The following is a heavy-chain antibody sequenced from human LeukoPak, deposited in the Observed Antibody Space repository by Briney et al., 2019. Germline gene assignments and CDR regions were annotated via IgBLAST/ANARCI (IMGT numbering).Heavy chain of an antibody. J-gene: IGHJ5*01. CDR1: GFTFSHFG. CDR2: IWSDATEK. CDR3: AKDAQRGFDFSNSLES. Sequence: PVKSLRLSCRTSGFTFSHFGMHWVRQAPGKGREWGAVIWSDATEKYYGNSVKGRFTISRDNYDNTVSLQMNSLRVEDTAVYYCAKDAQRGFDFSNSLESWGQGTVVTVSP. V-gene: IGHV3-33*06. D-gene: IGHD4-11*01.